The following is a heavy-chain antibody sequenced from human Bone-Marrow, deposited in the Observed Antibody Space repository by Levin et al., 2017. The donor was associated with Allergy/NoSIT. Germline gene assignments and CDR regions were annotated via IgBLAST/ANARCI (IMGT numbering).Heavy chain of an antibody. D-gene: IGHD2-21*02. Sequence: LSLTCAVSGFTFRRYGMHWVRQAPGKGLEWVAVISYDAKIKYYGDSVKGQFTISRDNSKNTLYLQMNSLRPEDTAVYYCAKDVSTTCRGDCPGDYWGQGTLVTVSS. J-gene: IGHJ4*02. V-gene: IGHV3-30*18. CDR1: GFTFRRYG. CDR3: AKDVSTTCRGDCPGDY. CDR2: ISYDAKIK.